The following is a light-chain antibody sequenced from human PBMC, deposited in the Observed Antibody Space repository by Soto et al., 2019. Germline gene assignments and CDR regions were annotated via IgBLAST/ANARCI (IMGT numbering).Light chain of an antibody. CDR1: QSVGSN. J-gene: IGKJ2*01. CDR2: RAS. Sequence: IVMTQSPATLSVSPGERATLSCRASQSVGSNLAWYQQRPGQAPRLLIYRASTRATGITTRFTGSGSGTEFTLTVSSLQSEDFAVYYCQQYNNWPYTFGQGTKLEI. CDR3: QQYNNWPYT. V-gene: IGKV3-15*01.